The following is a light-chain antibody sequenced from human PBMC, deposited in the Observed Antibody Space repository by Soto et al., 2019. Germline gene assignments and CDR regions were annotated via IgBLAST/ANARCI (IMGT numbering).Light chain of an antibody. V-gene: IGLV2-18*02. CDR2: EVT. J-gene: IGLJ1*01. CDR1: SSDVGSYNR. CDR3: SSYTSSSTYV. Sequence: QLVLTQPPSVSGSPGQSVTISCTGTSSDVGSYNRVSWYQQSPGTAPKLMIYEVTNRPSGVPDRFSGSKSGNTASLTISGLQAEDEADYYCSSYTSSSTYVFGTGTKLTVL.